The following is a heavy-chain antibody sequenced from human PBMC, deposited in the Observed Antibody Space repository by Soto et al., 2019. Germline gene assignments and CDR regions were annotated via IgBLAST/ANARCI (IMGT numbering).Heavy chain of an antibody. V-gene: IGHV4-59*01. D-gene: IGHD4-4*01. J-gene: IGHJ6*02. Sequence: ETLSLTCTVSVGSFTSYYWSWIRQPPGKGLEWIGYLYYSGSTSYNPSLKSRVTMSVDMSKNQFSLTLTSVTAADTAVYYCARGTDYTQIASYHYGLDVWGQGTTVTVSS. CDR1: VGSFTSYY. CDR2: LYYSGST. CDR3: ARGTDYTQIASYHYGLDV.